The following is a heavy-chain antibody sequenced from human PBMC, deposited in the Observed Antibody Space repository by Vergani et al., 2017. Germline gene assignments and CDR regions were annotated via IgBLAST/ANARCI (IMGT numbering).Heavy chain of an antibody. J-gene: IGHJ5*02. V-gene: IGHV1-69*13. Sequence: QVQLVQSGAEVKKPGSSVKVSCKASGGTFSSYAISWVRQAPGQGLEWMGRIIPIFGTANYAQKFQGRVTITADESTSTAYMELSSLRSEDTAVYYYARVGYCSGGSCTGYWFDPWGQGTLVTVSS. CDR1: GGTFSSYA. CDR3: ARVGYCSGGSCTGYWFDP. D-gene: IGHD2-15*01. CDR2: IIPIFGTA.